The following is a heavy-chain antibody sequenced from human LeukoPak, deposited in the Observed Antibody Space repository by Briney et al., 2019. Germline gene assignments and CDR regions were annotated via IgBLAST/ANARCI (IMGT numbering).Heavy chain of an antibody. V-gene: IGHV3-23*01. CDR2: IRGSGGST. CDR1: GFTFDDYG. J-gene: IGHJ1*01. D-gene: IGHD3-22*01. Sequence: HPGGSLRLSCAASGFTFDDYGMSWVRQAPGKGLEWVSGIRGSGGSTYYADSVKGRFTISRDNSKNTLYLQMNSLRAEDTAVYYCAKSRDSSGYYFEYFQDWGQGTLVTVSS. CDR3: AKSRDSSGYYFEYFQD.